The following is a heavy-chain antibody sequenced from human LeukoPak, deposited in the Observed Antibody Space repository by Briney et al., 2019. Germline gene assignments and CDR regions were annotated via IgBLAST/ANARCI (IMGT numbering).Heavy chain of an antibody. Sequence: GGSLRLSCAASGFTFSSYAMSWVRQAPGKGLEWVSAISGSGGSTYYADSVKGRFTISRDNSKNTLYLQMNSLRAEDTAVYYCAKDLFRNCGGDCYSIDYWGQGTLVTVSS. CDR3: AKDLFRNCGGDCYSIDY. CDR1: GFTFSSYA. CDR2: ISGSGGST. J-gene: IGHJ4*02. V-gene: IGHV3-23*01. D-gene: IGHD2-21*01.